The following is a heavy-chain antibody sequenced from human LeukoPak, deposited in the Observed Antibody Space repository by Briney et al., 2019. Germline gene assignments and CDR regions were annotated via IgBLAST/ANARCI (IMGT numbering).Heavy chain of an antibody. D-gene: IGHD2-8*01. Sequence: GGSLRLSCATSGFAFSLFEMNWVRQAPGKGLEWVSYISSSGSTRYYADSVKGRFTISRDSAKNSLYLQMNSLRAEDTAVYYCTKDMLLPWNWGQGTLVTVSS. CDR2: ISSSGSTR. V-gene: IGHV3-48*03. CDR1: GFAFSLFE. CDR3: TKDMLLPWN. J-gene: IGHJ4*02.